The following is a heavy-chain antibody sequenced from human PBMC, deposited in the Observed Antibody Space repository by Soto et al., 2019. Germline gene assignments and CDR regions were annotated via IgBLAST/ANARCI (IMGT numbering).Heavy chain of an antibody. D-gene: IGHD2-21*02. Sequence: SETLSLTCAVSGGSISSGGYSWSWIRQPPGKGLEWIGSIYHSGSTHYSPSLKSRVTISVDTSKNEFSLKLSSVTAADTAVYYCAFVGYCGGDCFFTVYWGQGTLVTV. CDR2: IYHSGST. CDR3: AFVGYCGGDCFFTVY. V-gene: IGHV4-30-2*02. CDR1: GGSISSGGYS. J-gene: IGHJ4*02.